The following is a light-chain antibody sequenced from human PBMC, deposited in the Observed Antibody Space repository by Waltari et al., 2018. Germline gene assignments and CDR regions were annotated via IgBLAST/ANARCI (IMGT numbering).Light chain of an antibody. J-gene: IGLJ2*01. CDR1: RSSAGNDNR. Sequence: QSALTQPPSVSGSPGQPVTLSCTGTRSSAGNDNRLPRYQPPPGTAPKGVIYEVNNRPSGIPDLFSGSKSGNTAYLTISGLQAEDEADYYCSSYTSSTTFVFGGGTKLAVL. V-gene: IGLV2-18*02. CDR3: SSYTSSTTFV. CDR2: EVN.